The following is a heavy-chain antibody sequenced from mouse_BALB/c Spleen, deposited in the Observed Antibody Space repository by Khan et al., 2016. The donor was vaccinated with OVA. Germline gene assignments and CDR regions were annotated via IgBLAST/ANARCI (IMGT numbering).Heavy chain of an antibody. V-gene: IGHV2-2*02. J-gene: IGHJ3*01. D-gene: IGHD2-4*01. CDR1: GFSLTSYG. CDR2: IWSGGST. CDR3: ARNYDYDEGLAY. Sequence: VQLVESGPGLVQPSQSLSITCTVSGFSLTSYGIHWVRQSPGKGLEWLGVIWSGGSTDYSAAFISRLSIGKDNSKSQVFFKMNSLQANDTAIYYCARNYDYDEGLAYWGQGTLVTVSA.